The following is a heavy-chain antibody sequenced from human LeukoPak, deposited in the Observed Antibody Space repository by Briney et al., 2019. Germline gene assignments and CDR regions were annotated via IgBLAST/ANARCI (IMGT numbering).Heavy chain of an antibody. J-gene: IGHJ6*03. V-gene: IGHV3-74*01. D-gene: IGHD6-13*01. CDR2: INSDGSST. CDR1: GFTFSSYW. Sequence: GGSLRLSCAASGFTFSSYWMHWVLQAPGKGLVWVSRINSDGSSTSYADSVKGRFTISRDNAKNTLYLQMNSLRAEDTAVYYFARDIAHYYMDVWGKGTTVTVSS. CDR3: ARDIAHYYMDV.